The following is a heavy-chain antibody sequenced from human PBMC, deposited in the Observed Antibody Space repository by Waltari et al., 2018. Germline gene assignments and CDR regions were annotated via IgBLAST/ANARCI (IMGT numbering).Heavy chain of an antibody. CDR1: GGTFSSYA. J-gene: IGHJ6*03. CDR3: ARVTYYYDSSGYSYYYYYMDV. CDR2: IIPIFGTA. D-gene: IGHD3-22*01. Sequence: QVQLVQSGAEVKKPGSSVKVSCKASGGTFSSYAISWVRQAPGQGLEWMGGIIPIFGTANYAQKFQGRVTITTDESTSTAYMELSSLRSEDTAVYYCARVTYYYDSSGYSYYYYYMDVWGKGTTVTVSS. V-gene: IGHV1-69*05.